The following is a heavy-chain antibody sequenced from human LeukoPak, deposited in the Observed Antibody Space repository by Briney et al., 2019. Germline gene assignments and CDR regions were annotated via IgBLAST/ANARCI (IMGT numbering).Heavy chain of an antibody. V-gene: IGHV4-59*01. Sequence: SETLSLTCTVSGDSIRSDYWSWIRQPPGKGLEWIGYIYNSGSTNYNPSLKSRVTISVDTSKNQFSLKLTSVTAADTAVYYCARDRELGYWGQGTLVTVSS. CDR1: GDSIRSDY. D-gene: IGHD3-10*01. CDR3: ARDRELGY. J-gene: IGHJ4*02. CDR2: IYNSGST.